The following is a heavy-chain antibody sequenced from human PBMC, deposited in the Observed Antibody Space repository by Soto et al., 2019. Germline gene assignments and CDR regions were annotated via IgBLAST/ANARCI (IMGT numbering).Heavy chain of an antibody. CDR3: ASRIYYYDSSGSPPDY. CDR1: GGTFSSYT. V-gene: IGHV1-69*02. Sequence: SVKVSCKASGGTFSSYTISWVRQAPGQGLEWMGRIIPILGIANYAQKFQGRVTITADKSTSTAYMELSSLRSEDTAVYYCASRIYYYDSSGSPPDYWGQGTLVTVSS. D-gene: IGHD3-22*01. CDR2: IIPILGIA. J-gene: IGHJ4*02.